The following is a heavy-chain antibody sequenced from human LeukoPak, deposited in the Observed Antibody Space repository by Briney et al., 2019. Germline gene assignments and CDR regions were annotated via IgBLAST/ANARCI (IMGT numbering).Heavy chain of an antibody. CDR1: GFTFDDYT. Sequence: SGGSLRLSCAASGFTFDDYTMHWVRQAPGKGLEWVSLISWDGGSTYYADSVKGRFTISRDNSKNSLYLQMNSLRTEDTALYYCAKEVSYYGSGTMDYMDVWGKGTTVTVSS. CDR2: ISWDGGST. D-gene: IGHD3-10*01. J-gene: IGHJ6*03. CDR3: AKEVSYYGSGTMDYMDV. V-gene: IGHV3-43*01.